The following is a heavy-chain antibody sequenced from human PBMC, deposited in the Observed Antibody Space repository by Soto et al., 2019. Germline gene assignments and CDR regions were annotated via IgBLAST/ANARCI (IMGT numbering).Heavy chain of an antibody. Sequence: GGSLRLSCAASGFTFSSYPMSWVRQAPGKGLEWVSSTSVSGSSTYYADSVKGRFTISRDNSKNTLYLQMNSLRAEDTAVYYCAKDADYNFWSGYLYWGQGTLVTVSS. V-gene: IGHV3-23*01. CDR1: GFTFSSYP. CDR3: AKDADYNFWSGYLY. D-gene: IGHD3-3*01. J-gene: IGHJ4*02. CDR2: TSVSGSST.